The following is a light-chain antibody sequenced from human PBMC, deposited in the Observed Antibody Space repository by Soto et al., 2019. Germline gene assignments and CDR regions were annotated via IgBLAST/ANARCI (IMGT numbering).Light chain of an antibody. J-gene: IGKJ1*01. V-gene: IGKV1-5*03. CDR3: QHYNSYSEA. Sequence: DIQMTQSPSTLSGSVGDRVTITCRASQTISSWLAWYQQKPGKAPKLLIYKASTLKNGVPSRFSGSGSGTEFNLTISSLQPDDFAPYYCQHYNSYSEAFGQGTKVELK. CDR1: QTISSW. CDR2: KAS.